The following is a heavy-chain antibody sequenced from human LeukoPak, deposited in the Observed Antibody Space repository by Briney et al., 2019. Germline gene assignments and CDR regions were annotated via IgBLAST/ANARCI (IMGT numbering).Heavy chain of an antibody. V-gene: IGHV4-61*02. D-gene: IGHD3-16*02. CDR1: GGSISSGSYY. CDR2: IYTSGST. CDR3: ARDLFGDYVWGSYRHYYYYYYMDV. J-gene: IGHJ6*03. Sequence: SETLSLTCTVSGGSISSGSYYWSWIRQPAGKGLGWIGRIYTSGSTNYNPSLKSRVTISVDTSRNQFSLKLNSVTAADTAVYYCARDLFGDYVWGSYRHYYYYYYMDVWGKGTTVTISS.